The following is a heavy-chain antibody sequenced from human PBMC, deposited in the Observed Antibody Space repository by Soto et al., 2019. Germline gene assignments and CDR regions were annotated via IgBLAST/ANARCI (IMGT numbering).Heavy chain of an antibody. V-gene: IGHV3-33*01. J-gene: IGHJ6*02. Sequence: QVQLVESGGGVVQPGRSLRLSCAASGFTFSSYGMHWVRQAPGKGLEWVAVIWYDGSNKYYADSVKGRFTISRDNSKNTLYLQMSSLRAEDTAVYYCAREMVGADLYGMDVWGQGTTVTVSS. D-gene: IGHD2-15*01. CDR2: IWYDGSNK. CDR3: AREMVGADLYGMDV. CDR1: GFTFSSYG.